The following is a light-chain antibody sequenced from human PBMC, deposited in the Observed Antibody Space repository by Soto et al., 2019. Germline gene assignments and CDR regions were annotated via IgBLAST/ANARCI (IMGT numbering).Light chain of an antibody. CDR3: QQYNNWPPIT. CDR1: QSVSSGY. J-gene: IGKJ5*01. V-gene: IGKV3-15*01. CDR2: GAS. Sequence: EIVLTQSPGTLSLSPGERGTLSCRASQSVSSGYLAWYQQKPGQTPRLLIYGASTRAPGIPARFSGSGSGTEFTLTISSLQSEDFAVYYCQQYNNWPPITFGQGTRLEIK.